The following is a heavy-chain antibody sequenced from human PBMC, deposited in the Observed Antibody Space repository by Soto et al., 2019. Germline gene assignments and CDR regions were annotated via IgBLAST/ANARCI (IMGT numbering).Heavy chain of an antibody. CDR1: GFTFGSYA. CDR3: AKDNGNYGSGSFSH. CDR2: ISGTGDSS. V-gene: IGHV3-23*01. D-gene: IGHD3-10*01. Sequence: EVQLLESGGGLAQPGGSLRLSCAASGFTFGSYAMSWVRQAPGKGLEWVSLISGTGDSSEYANSVKGRFTISRDYSKTTVFLQMNSLRAEDTAVYFCAKDNGNYGSGSFSHWGQGTLVTVSS. J-gene: IGHJ4*02.